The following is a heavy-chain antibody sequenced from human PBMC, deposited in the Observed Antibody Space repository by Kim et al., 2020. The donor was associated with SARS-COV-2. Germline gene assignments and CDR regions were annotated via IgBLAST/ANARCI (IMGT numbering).Heavy chain of an antibody. V-gene: IGHV1-24*01. D-gene: IGHD3-3*01. Sequence: GKGLEWMGGFEPEDGETIYAQKFQGRVTMTEDTSTDTAYMELSSLRSEDTAVYYCATATIFGVANWFDPWGQGTLVTVSS. CDR2: FEPEDGET. J-gene: IGHJ5*02. CDR3: ATATIFGVANWFDP.